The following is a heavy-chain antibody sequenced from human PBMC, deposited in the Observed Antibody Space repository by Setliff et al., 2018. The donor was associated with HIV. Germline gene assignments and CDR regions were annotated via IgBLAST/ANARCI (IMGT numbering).Heavy chain of an antibody. CDR3: AKFFGGYGDGEPALQRWAVALIIIPINECKPLQGLS. CDR2: ISSSSSYT. CDR1: GFTFSDYY. Sequence: GGSLRLSCAASGFTFSDYYMSWIRQAPGKGLEWVSYISSSSSYTNYADSVKGRFTISRDNAKNSLYLQMNSLRAEDTAVYYCAKFFGGYGDGEPALQRWAVALIIIPINECKPLQGLSWG. J-gene: IGHJ5*01. D-gene: IGHD4-17*01. V-gene: IGHV3-11*03.